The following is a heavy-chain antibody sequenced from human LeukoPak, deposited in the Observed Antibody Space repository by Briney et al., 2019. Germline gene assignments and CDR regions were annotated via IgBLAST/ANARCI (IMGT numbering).Heavy chain of an antibody. V-gene: IGHV3-30*18. D-gene: IGHD4-23*01. CDR1: GFTFSSYG. Sequence: GRSLRLSCAVSGFTFSSYGTHGVRQAPGKGMEWVAVISYVGSNKYYADSVKGRFTISRDNSKNTLYLQMNSLRAEDTAVYYCAKDLDGGNSGYFDYWGQGTLVTVSS. CDR3: AKDLDGGNSGYFDY. J-gene: IGHJ4*02. CDR2: ISYVGSNK.